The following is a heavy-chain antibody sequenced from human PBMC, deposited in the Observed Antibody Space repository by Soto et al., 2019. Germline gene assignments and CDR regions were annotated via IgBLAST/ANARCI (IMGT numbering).Heavy chain of an antibody. J-gene: IGHJ4*02. CDR3: ARVMPYSSSWYPFDY. CDR2: IIPIFGTA. Sequence: QVQLVQSGAEVKKPGSSVKVSCKASGGTFSSYAISWVRQAPGQGLEWMGGIIPIFGTANYAQKFQGRVTITENESTSTAYLELSSLRSEDTAVYYCARVMPYSSSWYPFDYWGQGTLVTVSS. D-gene: IGHD6-13*01. CDR1: GGTFSSYA. V-gene: IGHV1-69*12.